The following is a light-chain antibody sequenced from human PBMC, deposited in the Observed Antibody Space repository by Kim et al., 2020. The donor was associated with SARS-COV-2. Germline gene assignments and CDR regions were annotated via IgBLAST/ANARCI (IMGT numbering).Light chain of an antibody. Sequence: EVVLTQSPDTLSLSPGEGATLSCRASQSVNNIYLAWYQQKPGQAPRLLIYGASIRATGIPDRFSGRGSGTDFTLTISRVEPEDFAVYYCQQYARTPLTFGGGTNVEIK. V-gene: IGKV3-20*01. CDR2: GAS. CDR3: QQYARTPLT. CDR1: QSVNNIY. J-gene: IGKJ4*01.